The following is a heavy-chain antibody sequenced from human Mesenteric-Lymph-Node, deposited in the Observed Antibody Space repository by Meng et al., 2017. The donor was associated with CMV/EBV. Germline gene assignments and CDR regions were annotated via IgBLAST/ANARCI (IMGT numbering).Heavy chain of an antibody. D-gene: IGHD3-3*01. CDR1: GFTFDDYA. J-gene: IGHJ6*02. Sequence: SLKISCAASGFTFDDYAMHWVRQAPGKGLEWVSGISWNSGRIGYADSVKGRFTISRDNAKNSLYLQMNSLRAEDTAVYYCVRGGSRAITNFGVLITGELGGYYDMDVWGQGTTVTVSS. V-gene: IGHV3-9*01. CDR2: ISWNSGRI. CDR3: VRGGSRAITNFGVLITGELGGYYDMDV.